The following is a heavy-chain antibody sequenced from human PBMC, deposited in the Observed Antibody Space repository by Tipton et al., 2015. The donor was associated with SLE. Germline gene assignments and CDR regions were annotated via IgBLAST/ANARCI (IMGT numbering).Heavy chain of an antibody. CDR1: GFTFSDYG. CDR3: SSSLIDFFDY. D-gene: IGHD6-6*01. Sequence: SLRLSCVGSGFTFSDYGMNWVRQAPGKGLEWVSAIGGSGGSTYYADSVRGRFTVSRDNSKNTLYLQMNSLRAEDTAVYYCSSSLIDFFDYWGQGTLVTVSS. V-gene: IGHV3-23*01. CDR2: IGGSGGST. J-gene: IGHJ4*02.